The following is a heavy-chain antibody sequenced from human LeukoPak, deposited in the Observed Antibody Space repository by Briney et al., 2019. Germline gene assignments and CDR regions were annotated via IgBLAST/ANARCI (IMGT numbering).Heavy chain of an antibody. CDR2: IYPGDSDT. CDR1: GYSFSSYW. D-gene: IGHD7-27*01. CDR3: ARRVGTQYYFDY. J-gene: IGHJ4*02. Sequence: GESLKISCKGSGYSFSSYWIGWGRQMPGKGLELMGIIYPGDSDTRYSPSFQGQVTISADKSISTAYLQWSSLKAADTAMYYCARRVGTQYYFDYWGQGTLVTVSS. V-gene: IGHV5-51*01.